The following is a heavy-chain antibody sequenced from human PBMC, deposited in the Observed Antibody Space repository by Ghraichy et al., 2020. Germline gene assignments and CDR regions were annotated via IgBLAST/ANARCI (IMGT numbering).Heavy chain of an antibody. J-gene: IGHJ6*02. V-gene: IGHV3-48*01. CDR3: ASFYQLLFTNYYYGMDV. Sequence: GGSLRLSCAASGFTFSSYSMNWVRQAPGKGLEWVSYISSSSSTIYYADSVKGRFTISRDNAKNSLYLQMNSLRAEDTAVYYCASFYQLLFTNYYYGMDVWGQGTTVTVSS. CDR2: ISSSSSTI. CDR1: GFTFSSYS. D-gene: IGHD2-2*01.